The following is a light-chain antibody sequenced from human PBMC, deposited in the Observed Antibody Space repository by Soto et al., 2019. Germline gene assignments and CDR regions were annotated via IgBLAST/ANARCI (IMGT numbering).Light chain of an antibody. CDR2: EDS. V-gene: IGLV2-23*01. CDR3: CSYAGSRTFV. Sequence: QSVLTQPASVSGSPEQSITISCTGTSSDVGAYNLVSWYQQHPGKAPRLIIYEDSKRPSGISPRFSGSKSDNTASLTISGLRAEYEAHYPCCSYAGSRTFVFGGGTKLTVL. J-gene: IGLJ3*02. CDR1: SSDVGAYNL.